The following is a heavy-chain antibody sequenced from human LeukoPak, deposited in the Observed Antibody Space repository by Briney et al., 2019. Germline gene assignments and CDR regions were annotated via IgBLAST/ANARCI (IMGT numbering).Heavy chain of an antibody. J-gene: IGHJ4*02. CDR3: ARLFTKYDSSGYFDY. CDR1: GYTFTNYW. V-gene: IGHV5-51*01. CDR2: FYPGDSDT. Sequence: GESLKISCQGSGYTFTNYWIAWVRQVPGNGLEWMGIFYPGDSDTRYSPSFQGQVTISANKSISTAYLQWSSLKASDTAMYYCARLFTKYDSSGYFDYWGQGTLVTVSS. D-gene: IGHD3-22*01.